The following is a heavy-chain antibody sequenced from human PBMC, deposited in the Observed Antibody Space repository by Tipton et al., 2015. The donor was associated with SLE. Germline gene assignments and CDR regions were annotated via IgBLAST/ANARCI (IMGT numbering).Heavy chain of an antibody. Sequence: SLRLSCAASGFTVSSNYMSWVRQAPGKGLEWVSYISSSGSTIYYADSVKGRFTISRDNAKNSLYLQMNSLRAEDTAVYYCARGRYGDYSYYFDYWGQGTLVTVSS. V-gene: IGHV3-11*04. CDR3: ARGRYGDYSYYFDY. CDR2: ISSSGSTI. D-gene: IGHD4-17*01. CDR1: GFTVSSNY. J-gene: IGHJ4*02.